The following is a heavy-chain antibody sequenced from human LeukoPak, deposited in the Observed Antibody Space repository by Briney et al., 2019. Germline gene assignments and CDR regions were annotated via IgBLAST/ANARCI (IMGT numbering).Heavy chain of an antibody. Sequence: GGSLRLSCAASGFTVSSNYMSWVRQAPGKGLEWVSVIYSGGSTYYADSVKGRFTISRDNSKNTLYLQMNSLRAEDTAVYYCAREGLGSGYYFDYWGQGTLVTVSS. CDR3: AREGLGSGYYFDY. V-gene: IGHV3-66*01. J-gene: IGHJ4*02. D-gene: IGHD6-19*01. CDR2: IYSGGST. CDR1: GFTVSSNY.